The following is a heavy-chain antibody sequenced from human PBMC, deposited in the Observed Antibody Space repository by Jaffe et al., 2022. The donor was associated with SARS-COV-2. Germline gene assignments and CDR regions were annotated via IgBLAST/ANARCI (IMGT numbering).Heavy chain of an antibody. CDR2: IYYSGST. CDR3: ARQKADYYDSSGYYSAFDI. D-gene: IGHD3-22*01. CDR1: GGSISSSSYY. Sequence: QLQLQESGPGLVKPSETLSLTCTVSGGSISSSSYYWGWIRQPPGKGLEWIGSIYYSGSTYYNPSLKSRVTISVDTSKNQFSLKLSSVTAADTAVYYCARQKADYYDSSGYYSAFDIWGQGTMVTVSS. J-gene: IGHJ3*02. V-gene: IGHV4-39*01.